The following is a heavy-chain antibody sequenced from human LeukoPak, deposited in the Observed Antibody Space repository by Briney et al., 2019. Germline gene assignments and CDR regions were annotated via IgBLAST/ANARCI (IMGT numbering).Heavy chain of an antibody. CDR3: ARDNWNYVFDDY. J-gene: IGHJ4*02. D-gene: IGHD1-7*01. Sequence: PSETLSLTCTVSGGSISSYYWSWIRQPPGKGLEWIGYIYYSGSTNYNPSLKSRVTISVDTSKNQFSLKLSSVTAADTAVYYCARDNWNYVFDDYWGQGTLVTVSS. CDR2: IYYSGST. V-gene: IGHV4-59*12. CDR1: GGSISSYY.